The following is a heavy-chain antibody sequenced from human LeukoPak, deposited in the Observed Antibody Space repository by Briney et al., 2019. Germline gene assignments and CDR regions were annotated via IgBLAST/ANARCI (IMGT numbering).Heavy chain of an antibody. J-gene: IGHJ4*02. CDR2: ISYDGSNK. Sequence: PGRSLRLSCAAPGFTFSSYGMHGVRQAPGKGLEWVAVISYDGSNKYYADSVKGRFTISRDNSKNTLYLQMNSLRAEDTAVYYCAKDSTMVRGDLDYWGQGTLVTVSS. CDR1: GFTFSSYG. V-gene: IGHV3-30*18. CDR3: AKDSTMVRGDLDY. D-gene: IGHD3-10*01.